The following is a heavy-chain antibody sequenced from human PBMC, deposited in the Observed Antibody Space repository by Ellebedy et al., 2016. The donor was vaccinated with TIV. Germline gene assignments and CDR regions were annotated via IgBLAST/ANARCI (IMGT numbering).Heavy chain of an antibody. Sequence: SETLSLXXDVYGGSFSDSYWSWIRQHPGKGLEWIGEISHRGSINYNPSLKSRVTISVDTSKNQFSLKLSSVTAADTAVYYCARSPYYHYGSGSLYGLDVWGQGTTVTVSS. J-gene: IGHJ6*02. CDR3: ARSPYYHYGSGSLYGLDV. V-gene: IGHV4-34*01. CDR2: ISHRGSI. CDR1: GGSFSDSY. D-gene: IGHD3-10*01.